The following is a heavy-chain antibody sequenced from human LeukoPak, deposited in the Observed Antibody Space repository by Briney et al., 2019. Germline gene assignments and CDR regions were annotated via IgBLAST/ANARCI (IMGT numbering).Heavy chain of an antibody. CDR2: ISYDGSNK. Sequence: GGSLRLSCAASGFTFSSYAMHWVRQAPGKGLEWVAVISYDGSNKYYADSVKGRFTISRDNSKNTLYLQMNSLRAEDTAVYYCAREGEHHAFDIWGQGTMVTVSS. CDR1: GFTFSSYA. J-gene: IGHJ3*02. V-gene: IGHV3-30*04. CDR3: AREGEHHAFDI. D-gene: IGHD3-16*01.